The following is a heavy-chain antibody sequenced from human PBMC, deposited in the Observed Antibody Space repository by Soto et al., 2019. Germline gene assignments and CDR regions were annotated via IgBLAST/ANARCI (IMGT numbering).Heavy chain of an antibody. CDR1: GFSFSTYG. V-gene: IGHV1-18*04. CDR3: ARGNSYGSYWYFDL. CDR2: ITASNGNT. J-gene: IGHJ2*01. Sequence: ASVKVSCKASGFSFSTYGITWVRQAPGQGLEWMGWITASNGNTHYAQNLQGRVTMTTDTSTSTAYMELWRLSSDDTAVYYCARGNSYGSYWYFDLWGRGTLVTVSS. D-gene: IGHD5-18*01.